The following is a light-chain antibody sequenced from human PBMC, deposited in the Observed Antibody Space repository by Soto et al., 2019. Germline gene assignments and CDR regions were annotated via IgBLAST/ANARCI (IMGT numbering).Light chain of an antibody. J-gene: IGLJ1*01. V-gene: IGLV1-51*01. CDR2: VDD. Sequence: VLTQPPSVSAAPGQRVTISCSGSXSXXXXXGVXXXXQXPGVYARVLIFVDDKRPSGIPDRFFGNTAYLTISGLQVEDEAEYFCFSFTTTSTHVFGTGTKVTVL. CDR3: FSFTTTSTHV. CDR1: XSXXXXXG.